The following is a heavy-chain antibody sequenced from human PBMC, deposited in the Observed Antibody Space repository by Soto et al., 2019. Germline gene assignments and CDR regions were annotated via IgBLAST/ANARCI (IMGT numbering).Heavy chain of an antibody. V-gene: IGHV1-2*02. CDR1: GYTFSGYY. D-gene: IGHD2-2*02. CDR3: ARSLTEGYCTITGCYTRPLYGMDV. Sequence: GASVKVSCKASGYTFSGYYIHWLRQAPGQGLEWMGWINPNSGGTNYAQKFQGRVTVTRDTPTSTAYMELSRLTSDDTAVYYCARSLTEGYCTITGCYTRPLYGMDVWGHG. J-gene: IGHJ6*02. CDR2: INPNSGGT.